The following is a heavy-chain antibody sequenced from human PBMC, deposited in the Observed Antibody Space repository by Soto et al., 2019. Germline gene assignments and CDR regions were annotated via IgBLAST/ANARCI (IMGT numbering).Heavy chain of an antibody. Sequence: ASVKVSCKASGYTFTSYGISWVRQAPGQGLDWMGWISAYNGNTNYAQKLQGRVTMTTDTSTSTAYMELRSLRSDDTAVYYCARGLDSYGYGFRYYYGMDVWGQGTTVTVSS. V-gene: IGHV1-18*01. D-gene: IGHD5-18*01. CDR3: ARGLDSYGYGFRYYYGMDV. J-gene: IGHJ6*02. CDR1: GYTFTSYG. CDR2: ISAYNGNT.